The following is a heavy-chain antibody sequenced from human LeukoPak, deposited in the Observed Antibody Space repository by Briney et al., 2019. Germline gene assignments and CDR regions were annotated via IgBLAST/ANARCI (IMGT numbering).Heavy chain of an antibody. CDR1: GGSISSYY. D-gene: IGHD1-14*01. CDR2: IYYSGST. J-gene: IGHJ4*02. Sequence: SETLSLTCTVSGGSISSYYWSWIRQPPGKGLEWIGYIYYSGSTNYNPSLKSRVTISVDTSKNQFSLKLSSVTAADTAVYYCPRLQGYNRHLDYWGQGTLVTVSS. V-gene: IGHV4-59*08. CDR3: PRLQGYNRHLDY.